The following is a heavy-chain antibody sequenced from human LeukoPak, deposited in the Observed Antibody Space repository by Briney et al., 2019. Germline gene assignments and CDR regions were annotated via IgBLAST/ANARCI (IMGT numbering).Heavy chain of an antibody. CDR3: ASSSPRSITIFGVVISQRAFDI. D-gene: IGHD3-3*01. CDR2: IILIFGTA. CDR1: GGTFSSYA. Sequence: SVKVSCKASGGTFSSYAISWVRQAPGQGLEWMGRIILIFGTANYAQKFQGRVTITTDESTSTAYMELSSLRSEDTAVYYCASSSPRSITIFGVVISQRAFDIWGQGTMVTVSS. J-gene: IGHJ3*02. V-gene: IGHV1-69*05.